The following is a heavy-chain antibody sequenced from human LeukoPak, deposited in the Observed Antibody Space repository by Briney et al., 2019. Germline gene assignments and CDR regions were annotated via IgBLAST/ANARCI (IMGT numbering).Heavy chain of an antibody. Sequence: GGSLRLSCAASGFTFSTYTMKWVRQAPGKGLEWVSSITRSSSSIYYADSVKGRFTISRDNAKNSLYLQMNSLRAEDTAVYYCARDQGGKDAFDIWGQGTMVTVSS. V-gene: IGHV3-21*01. CDR1: GFTFSTYT. CDR2: ITRSSSSI. J-gene: IGHJ3*02. CDR3: ARDQGGKDAFDI. D-gene: IGHD1-26*01.